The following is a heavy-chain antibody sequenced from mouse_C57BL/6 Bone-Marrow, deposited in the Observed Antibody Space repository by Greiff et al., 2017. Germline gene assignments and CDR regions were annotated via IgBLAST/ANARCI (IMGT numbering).Heavy chain of an antibody. CDR2: IDPADGDT. CDR1: GFNIKDYY. D-gene: IGHD2-1*01. CDR3: LIYYPYFDV. Sequence: EVQLQQSGAELVRPGASVKLSCTASGFNIKDYYMHWVKQRPEQGLEWIGRIDPADGDTEYAPKFQGKATMTADTSYNSAYLQLSSLTSEDTAVYYSLIYYPYFDVGGTGTTVTVSS. J-gene: IGHJ1*03. V-gene: IGHV14-1*01.